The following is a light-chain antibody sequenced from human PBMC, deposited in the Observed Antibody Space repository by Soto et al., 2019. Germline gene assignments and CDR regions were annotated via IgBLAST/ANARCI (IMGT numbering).Light chain of an antibody. J-gene: IGLJ1*01. V-gene: IGLV2-14*01. Sequence: QSALTQPASVSGSPGQSITISCTGTSSVVGGYNYVSWYQQHPGKAPKLMIYDVSNRPSGVSNRFSGSKSVNTASLTISGLQAEDVDDYYCSSYTSISPYVFGTGTNVTV. CDR2: DVS. CDR1: SSVVGGYNY. CDR3: SSYTSISPYV.